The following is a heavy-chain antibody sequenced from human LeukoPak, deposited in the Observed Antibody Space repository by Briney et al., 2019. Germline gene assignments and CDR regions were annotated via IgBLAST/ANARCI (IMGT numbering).Heavy chain of an antibody. CDR2: IYYDGRT. J-gene: IGHJ6*03. V-gene: IGHV4-39*07. CDR1: GGSISNSDYY. CDR3: ARLTVTTIDNLRALMYYYYYMEV. D-gene: IGHD4-17*01. Sequence: SETLSFTCTVSGGSISNSDYYWGWLRQPPGKGLEWIGNIYYDGRTYSNASLKSRVTISVDTSNHQFSLKMNSVTSAHTAVYYCARLTVTTIDNLRALMYYYYYMEVWGKGTTVTISS.